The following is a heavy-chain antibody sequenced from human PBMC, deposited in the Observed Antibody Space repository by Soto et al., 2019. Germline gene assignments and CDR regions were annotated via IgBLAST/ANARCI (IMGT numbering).Heavy chain of an antibody. CDR1: GYTFRNYI. V-gene: IGHV1-18*01. J-gene: IGHJ6*02. CDR2: ISPYNGNT. CDR3: AKSGAGNACYSRPYYAMDV. D-gene: IGHD2-21*02. Sequence: QVQLVQSAGEVKKPGASAIVSCQASGYTFRNYIISWLRQAPGQGLEWMGWISPYNGNTNYARQFRGRVTLTPDTSTSAADLELRNLGSDDAATDYCAKSGAGNACYSRPYYAMDVWGQGTTVSVSS.